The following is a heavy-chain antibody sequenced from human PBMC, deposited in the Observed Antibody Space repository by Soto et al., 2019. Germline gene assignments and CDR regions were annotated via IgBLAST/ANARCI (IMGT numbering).Heavy chain of an antibody. CDR2: ISYDGTIT. Sequence: GGSLRLSCAASGLTISNYGVHWVRQAPGKGLEWVAVISYDGTITYYADSVKGRFTISRDNSKNTLYLQMNSLRTEDTAVYYCATTRVGPCSSSICFSGIFDGMDVWGQGTTVTVSS. D-gene: IGHD2-2*01. CDR3: ATTRVGPCSSSICFSGIFDGMDV. V-gene: IGHV3-30-3*01. J-gene: IGHJ6*02. CDR1: GLTISNYG.